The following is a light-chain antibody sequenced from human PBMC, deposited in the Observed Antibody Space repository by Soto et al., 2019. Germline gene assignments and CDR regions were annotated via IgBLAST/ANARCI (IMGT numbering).Light chain of an antibody. V-gene: IGKV3-20*01. CDR3: QQYGSSPRT. CDR1: QSVSRSY. CDR2: GAS. J-gene: IGKJ1*01. Sequence: EIVLTQSPGTLSLSPGERATLSCRASQSVSRSYLAWYRQKPGQAPRLLIYGASSRATGIPDRFSGSGSGTDFTLTISRLEPEDFAVYYCQQYGSSPRTFGRGTKVDNK.